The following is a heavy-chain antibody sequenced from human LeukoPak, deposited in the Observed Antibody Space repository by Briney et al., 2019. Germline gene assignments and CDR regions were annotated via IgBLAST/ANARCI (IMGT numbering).Heavy chain of an antibody. CDR3: TRGDYDILTGYSEMDY. D-gene: IGHD3-9*01. Sequence: GGSLRLSCTASGFTFGDYAMSWVRQAPGKGLEWVGFIGSKAYGGTTEYAASVKGRFIISRDDSKSIAYLQMNSLKTEDTAVYYCTRGDYDILTGYSEMDYWGQGTLVTVSS. V-gene: IGHV3-49*04. J-gene: IGHJ4*02. CDR1: GFTFGDYA. CDR2: IGSKAYGGTT.